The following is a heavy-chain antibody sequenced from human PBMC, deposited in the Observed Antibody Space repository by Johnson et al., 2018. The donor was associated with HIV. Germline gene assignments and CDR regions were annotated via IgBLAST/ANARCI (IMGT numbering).Heavy chain of an antibody. CDR3: ARLGLTDAFDI. CDR1: GFTVSSNY. CDR2: IYSGGSP. J-gene: IGHJ3*02. D-gene: IGHD2-8*01. V-gene: IGHV3-66*01. Sequence: VQLVESGGGVVRPGGSLRLSCAASGFTVSSNYMSWVRQAPGKGLEWVSVIYSGGSPYYADSVKGRFTISRDNSKNTLYLQMNSLRAEDTAVYYCARLGLTDAFDIWGQGTMVTVS.